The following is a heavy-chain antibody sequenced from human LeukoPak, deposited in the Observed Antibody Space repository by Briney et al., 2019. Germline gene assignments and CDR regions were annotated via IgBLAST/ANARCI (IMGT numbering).Heavy chain of an antibody. D-gene: IGHD6-19*01. V-gene: IGHV1-18*04. J-gene: IGHJ5*02. Sequence: ASVKVSCKASGYTFTGYYMHWVRQAPGQGLEWVGWISAYNGNTNYAQKLQGRVTMTTDTSTSTAYMELRSLRSDDTAVYYCARWERGRHTWYSSGWFGGGDWFDPWGQGTLVTVSS. CDR3: ARWERGRHTWYSSGWFGGGDWFDP. CDR2: ISAYNGNT. CDR1: GYTFTGYY.